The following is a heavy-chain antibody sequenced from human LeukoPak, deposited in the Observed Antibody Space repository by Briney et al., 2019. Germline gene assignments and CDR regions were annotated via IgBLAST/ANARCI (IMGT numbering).Heavy chain of an antibody. D-gene: IGHD2-2*01. CDR3: AIWKGYCSSTSCPRWFDP. Sequence: ASVKVSCKASGYTFTSYGISWVRQAPGQGLEWMGWISAYNGNTNHAQKLQGRVTMTTDTSTSTAYMELRSLRSDDTAVYYCAIWKGYCSSTSCPRWFDPWGQGTLVTVSS. CDR1: GYTFTSYG. V-gene: IGHV1-18*01. J-gene: IGHJ5*02. CDR2: ISAYNGNT.